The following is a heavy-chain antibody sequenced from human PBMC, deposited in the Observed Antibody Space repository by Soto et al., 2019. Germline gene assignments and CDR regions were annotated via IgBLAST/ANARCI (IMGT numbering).Heavy chain of an antibody. CDR1: GYTFTSYG. D-gene: IGHD1-26*01. V-gene: IGHV1-18*01. Sequence: QVQLVQSGAEVKKPGASVKVSCKASGYTFTSYGISWVRQAPGQGLEWMGWISAYNGNTNYAQKLQGRVTMTTDTSTSTAYMVLRSLRSDDTAVYYCARDRFDVGATTWFDPWGQGTLVTVSS. J-gene: IGHJ5*02. CDR2: ISAYNGNT. CDR3: ARDRFDVGATTWFDP.